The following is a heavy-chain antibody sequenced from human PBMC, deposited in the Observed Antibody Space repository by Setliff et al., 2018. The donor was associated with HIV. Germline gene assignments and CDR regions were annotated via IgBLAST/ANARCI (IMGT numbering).Heavy chain of an antibody. J-gene: IGHJ5*02. D-gene: IGHD3-16*01. CDR3: AKGVKWLDP. Sequence: PGGSLRLSCGASGFTFNTYNMNWVRQAPGKGLEWVASISGSSNYIYYADSVKGLFTLSRDNSKNVMHLQMNGLRPEDTAVYYCAKGVKWLDPWGQGTLVTVSS. V-gene: IGHV3-21*04. CDR2: ISGSSNYI. CDR1: GFTFNTYN.